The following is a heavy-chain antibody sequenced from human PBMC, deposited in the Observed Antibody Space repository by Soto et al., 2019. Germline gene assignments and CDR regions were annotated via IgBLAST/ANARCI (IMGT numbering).Heavy chain of an antibody. CDR2: IPYDGSNK. CDR3: ARDQDYGGLNVDY. CDR1: GFTFSSYA. Sequence: QVQLVESGGGVVQPGRSLRLSCAASGFTFSSYAMHWVRQAPGKGLEWVAVIPYDGSNKYYADSVKGRFTISRDNSKNTLYLQMNSLRAEDTAVYYCARDQDYGGLNVDYWGQGTLVTVSS. D-gene: IGHD4-17*01. V-gene: IGHV3-30-3*01. J-gene: IGHJ4*02.